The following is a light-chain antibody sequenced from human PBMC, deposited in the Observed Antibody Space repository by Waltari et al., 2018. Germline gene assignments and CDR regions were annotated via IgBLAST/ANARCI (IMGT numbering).Light chain of an antibody. CDR1: QSVSSY. V-gene: IGKV3-11*01. J-gene: IGKJ2*01. CDR3: QQRSNWLDT. Sequence: EIVLTQSPATLSLSPGERATLSCRASQSVSSYLAWYHQKPGQAPRLLIYDASNRATGTPDSFSDSGSGADVTYTISRLEPEAFAVYYCQQRSNWLDTFGQLTKLKIE. CDR2: DAS.